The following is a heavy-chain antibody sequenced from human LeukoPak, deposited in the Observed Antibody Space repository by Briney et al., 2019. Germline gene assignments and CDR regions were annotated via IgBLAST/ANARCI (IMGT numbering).Heavy chain of an antibody. Sequence: SETLSLTCTVSGGSISSGGYYWSSIRQHPGKGLEWIGYIYYSGSTYYNPSLKSRVTISVDTSKSEFSLKLSSVTAADTAVYYCATTVYVLRYFDWLFFEYWGQGTLVTVSS. V-gene: IGHV4-31*03. CDR1: GGSISSGGYY. D-gene: IGHD3-9*01. J-gene: IGHJ4*02. CDR3: ATTVYVLRYFDWLFFEY. CDR2: IYYSGST.